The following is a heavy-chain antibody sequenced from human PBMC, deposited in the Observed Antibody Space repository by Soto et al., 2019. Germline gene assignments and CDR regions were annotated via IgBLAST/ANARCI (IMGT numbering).Heavy chain of an antibody. J-gene: IGHJ4*02. V-gene: IGHV3-48*01. Sequence: PGGSLRLSCAASGFTFSSYSMNWVRQAPGKGLEWVSYISSSSSTIYYAASVKGRFTISRDNAKNSLYLQMNSLRAEDTAVYYRARDSDFALLSSDYWGQGTPVTVSS. CDR3: ARDSDFALLSSDY. D-gene: IGHD3-9*01. CDR2: ISSSSSTI. CDR1: GFTFSSYS.